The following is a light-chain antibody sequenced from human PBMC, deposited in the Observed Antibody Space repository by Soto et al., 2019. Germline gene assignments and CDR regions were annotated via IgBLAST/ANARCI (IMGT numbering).Light chain of an antibody. J-gene: IGLJ3*02. Sequence: QSALTQPPSVSGAPGQRVTISCTGSSSNIGAGYDVHWYQQVPGTAPKLLIHGNSNRPSGVPDRFSGSKSGTSASLAITGLQAEDEADYYCQSYDSSLSGWVFGGGTKVTVL. CDR1: SSNIGAGYD. CDR2: GNS. CDR3: QSYDSSLSGWV. V-gene: IGLV1-40*01.